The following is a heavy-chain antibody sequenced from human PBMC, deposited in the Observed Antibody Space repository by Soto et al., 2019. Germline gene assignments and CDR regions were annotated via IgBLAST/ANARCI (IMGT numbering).Heavy chain of an antibody. CDR2: INPDSGNT. Sequence: QVQLVQSGAEVKKPGASVKVSCKASGYTFTNYDINWVRQATGQGLEWLGWINPDSGNTGYALNFHYRVTITRNNSISTAYMERSGLRFESTAVYYCARSARYNSAVASIFDYWDKGTLVTVSS. CDR3: ARSARYNSAVASIFDY. CDR1: GYTFTNYD. V-gene: IGHV1-8*01. D-gene: IGHD6-19*01. J-gene: IGHJ4*02.